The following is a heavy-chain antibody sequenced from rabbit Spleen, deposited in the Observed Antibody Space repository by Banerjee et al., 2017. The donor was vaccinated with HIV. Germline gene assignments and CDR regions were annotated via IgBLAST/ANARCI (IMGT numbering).Heavy chain of an antibody. D-gene: IGHD2-1*01. J-gene: IGHJ3*01. CDR3: VRDGDSYDDYGAITRLDL. Sequence: QSLEESGGGLVQPGGTLTLTCKASGFSFSSSDYICWVRQAPGKGLEWIGYIDPVFGSTYYASWVNGRFTISSHNAQNTLYLQLNSLTAADTATYFCVRDGDSYDDYGAITRLDLWGQGPSSPS. V-gene: IGHV1S43*01. CDR1: GFSFSSSDY. CDR2: IDPVFGST.